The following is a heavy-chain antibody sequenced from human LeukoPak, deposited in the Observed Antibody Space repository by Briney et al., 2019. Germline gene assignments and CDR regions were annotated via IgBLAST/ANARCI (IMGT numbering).Heavy chain of an antibody. J-gene: IGHJ4*02. CDR1: GGSIGSSSCY. D-gene: IGHD2-2*01. V-gene: IGHV4-39*01. CDR2: IYYSGST. CDR3: ARRWVPAANFDY. Sequence: SETLSLTCTVSGGSIGSSSCYWGWIRQPPGKGLEWIGSIYYSGSTYYNPSLKSRVTISVDTSKNQFSLKLSSVTAADTAVYYCARRWVPAANFDYWGQGTLVTVSS.